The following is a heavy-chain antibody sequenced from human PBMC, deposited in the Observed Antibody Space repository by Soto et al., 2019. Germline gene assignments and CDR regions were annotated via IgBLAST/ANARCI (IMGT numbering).Heavy chain of an antibody. CDR2: INPNSGGT. CDR1: GYTFTGYY. V-gene: IGHV1-2*02. J-gene: IGHJ6*02. Sequence: QVQLVQSGAEVKKPGASVKVSCKASGYTFTGYYMHWVRQAPGQGLEWMGWINPNSGGTNYAQKFQGRVTMTRDTSISTAYMELSRLRSDDTAVYYCAREMVYAIRDYYCGMDVWGQGTTVTVSS. CDR3: AREMVYAIRDYYCGMDV. D-gene: IGHD2-8*01.